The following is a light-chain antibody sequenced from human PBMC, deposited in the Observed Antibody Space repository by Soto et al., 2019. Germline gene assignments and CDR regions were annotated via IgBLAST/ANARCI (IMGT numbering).Light chain of an antibody. CDR1: QGISSW. V-gene: IGKV1-12*01. CDR2: AAS. Sequence: DIQMTQSPSSVSASVGDRVTITCRASQGISSWLVWYQQKPGKAPKLLIYAASSLQSGIPSRFSGSGSGTEFTLTISSLQPDDFATYYCQQYNSYSFGQGTKVDIK. CDR3: QQYNSYS. J-gene: IGKJ1*01.